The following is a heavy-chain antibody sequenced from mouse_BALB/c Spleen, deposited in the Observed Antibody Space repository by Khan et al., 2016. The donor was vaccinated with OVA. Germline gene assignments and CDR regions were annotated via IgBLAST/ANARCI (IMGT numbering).Heavy chain of an antibody. Sequence: QIQLVQSGAELAKPGASVKMSCKASGYTFTSYWMHWVKQRPGQGLEWIGYINPSTGYSEYNQKFKDKATLTADKSSSTAYMQLSSLTSDDPAVYYCANHGSSSAWFAYWGQGTLVTVSA. J-gene: IGHJ3*01. D-gene: IGHD1-1*01. CDR2: INPSTGYS. CDR1: GYTFTSYW. V-gene: IGHV1-7*01. CDR3: ANHGSSSAWFAY.